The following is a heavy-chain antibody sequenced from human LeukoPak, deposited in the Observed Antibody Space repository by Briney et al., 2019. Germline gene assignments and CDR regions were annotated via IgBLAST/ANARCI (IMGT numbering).Heavy chain of an antibody. J-gene: IGHJ4*02. CDR2: IYNSGST. CDR1: GGSISTYY. Sequence: SETLSLTCTVSGGSISTYYWSWIRQPPGKGLEWIGYIYNSGSTNYSPSLRSRVTISVDTSKNQFSLKLSSVTAADTAVYYCARQALNARRFDYWGQGTLVTVSS. V-gene: IGHV4-59*08. CDR3: ARQALNARRFDY.